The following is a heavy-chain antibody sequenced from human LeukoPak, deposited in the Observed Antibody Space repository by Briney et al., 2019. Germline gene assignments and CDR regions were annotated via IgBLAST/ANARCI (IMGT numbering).Heavy chain of an antibody. D-gene: IGHD2-2*01. Sequence: PGGSLRLSCAASGFTFSSYAMSWVRQAPGKGLEWVSAISGSGGSTYYADSVKGRFTISRDNSKNTLYLQMNSPRAEDTAVYYCAKDQGDIVVVPAAIGLDPWGQGTLVTVSS. CDR1: GFTFSSYA. J-gene: IGHJ5*02. V-gene: IGHV3-23*01. CDR3: AKDQGDIVVVPAAIGLDP. CDR2: ISGSGGST.